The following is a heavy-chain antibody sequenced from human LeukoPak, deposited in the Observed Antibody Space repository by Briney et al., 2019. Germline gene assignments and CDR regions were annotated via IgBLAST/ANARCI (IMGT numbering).Heavy chain of an antibody. Sequence: SETLSLTCAVYGGSFSGYYWSWIRQPPGKGLEWIGEINHSGSTNYNPSLKSRVTISVDTSKNQFSLKLSSVTAADTAVYHCARGSIAAAGTRWFDPWGQGTLVTVSS. D-gene: IGHD6-13*01. CDR2: INHSGST. CDR3: ARGSIAAAGTRWFDP. J-gene: IGHJ5*02. CDR1: GGSFSGYY. V-gene: IGHV4-34*01.